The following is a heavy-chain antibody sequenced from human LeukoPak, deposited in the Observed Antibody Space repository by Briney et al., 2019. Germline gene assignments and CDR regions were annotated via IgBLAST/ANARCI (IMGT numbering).Heavy chain of an antibody. CDR1: GFTFSSHW. CDR3: ARIGMATISYFDY. D-gene: IGHD5-24*01. V-gene: IGHV3-7*01. Sequence: PGGSLRLSCAASGFTFSSHWMSWVRQAPGKGLEWVANIKLEGSEKYYVDSVKGRFTISRDNGKNSLYLQMNSLRAEDTAVYFCARIGMATISYFDYWGQGTLVTVSS. J-gene: IGHJ4*02. CDR2: IKLEGSEK.